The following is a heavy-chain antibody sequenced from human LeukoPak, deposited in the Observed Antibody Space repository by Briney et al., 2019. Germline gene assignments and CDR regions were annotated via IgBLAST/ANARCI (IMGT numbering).Heavy chain of an antibody. Sequence: SQTLSLTCTVSGGSIGSGDYYWSWIRQPPGKGLEWIGYIYYSGSTYYNPSLKSRVTISVDTSKNQFSLKLSSVTAADTAVYYCARDTRYYYDSSGYPVIDYWGQGTLVTVSS. D-gene: IGHD3-22*01. CDR1: GGSIGSGDYY. CDR2: IYYSGST. CDR3: ARDTRYYYDSSGYPVIDY. J-gene: IGHJ4*02. V-gene: IGHV4-30-4*08.